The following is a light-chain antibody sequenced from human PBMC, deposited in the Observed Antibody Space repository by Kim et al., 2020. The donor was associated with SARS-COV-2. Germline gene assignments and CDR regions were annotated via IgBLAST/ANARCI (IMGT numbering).Light chain of an antibody. CDR3: QHYATFRWT. CDR1: QSVSSNQ. J-gene: IGKJ1*01. CDR2: GAS. Sequence: LSPGERVPLSCRASQSVSSNQLAWYQQKPGQAPRLLIYGASSRATGIPDRFTGSGSGTDFTLTISRLEPEDFAVYYCQHYATFRWTFGQGTKLEI. V-gene: IGKV3-20*01.